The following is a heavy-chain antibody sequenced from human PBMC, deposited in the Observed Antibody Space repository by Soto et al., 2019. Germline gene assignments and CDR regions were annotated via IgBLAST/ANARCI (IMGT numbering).Heavy chain of an antibody. CDR2: ISNSGTTI. Sequence: PGGSLRLSCAASGFTFSDYYMSWIRQAPGKGLEWVSYISNSGTTIYYADSVKGRFTISRDNAKNSLYLQMDSLRAEDTAVYYCVRDPPTVTTSSFDYWGQGTLVTVSS. J-gene: IGHJ4*02. V-gene: IGHV3-11*01. CDR3: VRDPPTVTTSSFDY. CDR1: GFTFSDYY. D-gene: IGHD4-17*01.